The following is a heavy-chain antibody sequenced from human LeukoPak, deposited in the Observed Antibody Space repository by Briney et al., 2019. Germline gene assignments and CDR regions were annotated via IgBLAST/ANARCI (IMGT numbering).Heavy chain of an antibody. CDR2: ISAYNSNT. CDR1: GYTFTSYG. V-gene: IGHV1-18*01. Sequence: ASVNVSCKASGYTFTSYGISWVRQAPGQGREWMGWISAYNSNTNYAQNLQGRVTMTTDTSTSTPYMELRSLRSDDTAVYYCARLRVGLTDAYWGKGTLVTVSS. D-gene: IGHD7-27*01. J-gene: IGHJ4*02. CDR3: ARLRVGLTDAY.